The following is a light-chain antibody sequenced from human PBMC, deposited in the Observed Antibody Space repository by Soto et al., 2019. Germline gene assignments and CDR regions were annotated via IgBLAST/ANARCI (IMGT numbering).Light chain of an antibody. CDR3: LVYGRGGTLM. CDR1: SSDVGDYNF. J-gene: IGLJ7*01. Sequence: QAVVTQPRSVSGSPGQSVTISCTGTSSDVGDYNFVSWYQQHPGRAPKLIIFDVTQRPSGVPDRFSGSKAGNTASLTISGLQPEDDADYYCLVYGRGGTLMFGGGTQLTVL. CDR2: DVT. V-gene: IGLV2-11*01.